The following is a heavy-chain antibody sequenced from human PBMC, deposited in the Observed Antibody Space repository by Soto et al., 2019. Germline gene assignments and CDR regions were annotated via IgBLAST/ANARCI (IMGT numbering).Heavy chain of an antibody. CDR3: ARLYSSTHNYYYYYYMDV. J-gene: IGHJ6*03. D-gene: IGHD2-2*01. Sequence: PGESLKISCERSGYSFTSYWIGWVRQLPGKGLEWMGIIYPGDSDTRYSTSFQGQVTISADKSISTAYLQWSSLKASDTDMYYCARLYSSTHNYYYYYYMDVWGKGTTVTVSS. CDR1: GYSFTSYW. V-gene: IGHV5-51*01. CDR2: IYPGDSDT.